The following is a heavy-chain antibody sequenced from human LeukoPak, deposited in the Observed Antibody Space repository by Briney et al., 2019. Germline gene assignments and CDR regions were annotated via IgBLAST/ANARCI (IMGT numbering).Heavy chain of an antibody. CDR1: GYTFTGYY. V-gene: IGHV1-2*06. Sequence: ASVKVSCEASGYTFTGYYMHWVRQAPGQGLEWMGRINPNSGGTNYAQKFQGRVTMTRDTSISTAYMELSRLRSDDTAVYYCARDDIGGWFGELLPGMDVWGQGTTVTVSS. J-gene: IGHJ6*02. CDR3: ARDDIGGWFGELLPGMDV. CDR2: INPNSGGT. D-gene: IGHD3-10*01.